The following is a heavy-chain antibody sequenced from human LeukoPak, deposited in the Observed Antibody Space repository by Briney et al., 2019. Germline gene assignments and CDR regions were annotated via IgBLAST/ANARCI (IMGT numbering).Heavy chain of an antibody. Sequence: GGSLRLSCAASGFTVSSNYMSWVRQAPGKGLEWVSVIYSGGSTYYADSVKGRFTISRDNSKNTLYLQMNSLRAEDTAVYYCARVQKAPFPPLDYWGQGTLVTVSS. CDR1: GFTVSSNY. V-gene: IGHV3-66*01. CDR3: ARVQKAPFPPLDY. CDR2: IYSGGST. J-gene: IGHJ4*02. D-gene: IGHD1-1*01.